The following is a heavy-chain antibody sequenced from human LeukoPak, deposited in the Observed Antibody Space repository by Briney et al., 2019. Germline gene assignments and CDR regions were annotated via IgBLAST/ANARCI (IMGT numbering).Heavy chain of an antibody. J-gene: IGHJ5*02. CDR1: GFTFSSYG. Sequence: GGSLRLSFAASGFTFSSYGMSWVRQAPGKGLEWVSAISGSGGSTYYADSVKGRFTISRDNSKNTLYLQMNSLRAEDTAVYYCAKIPDYGDVWFDPWGQGTLVTVSS. CDR2: ISGSGGST. V-gene: IGHV3-23*01. D-gene: IGHD4-17*01. CDR3: AKIPDYGDVWFDP.